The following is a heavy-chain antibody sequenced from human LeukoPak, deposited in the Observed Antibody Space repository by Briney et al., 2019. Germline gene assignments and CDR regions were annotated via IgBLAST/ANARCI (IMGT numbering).Heavy chain of an antibody. J-gene: IGHJ3*02. CDR1: GFTFDDYA. V-gene: IGHV3-9*01. CDR3: AKDTSSYYTDGAFDI. Sequence: GGSLRLSCAASGFTFDDYAMHWVRHAPGKGLEWVSGINWSSDNIGYADSVKGRFTISRDNAENSLYLQMNSLRAEDTALYYCAKDTSSYYTDGAFDIWGQGTVVTVSS. D-gene: IGHD3-22*01. CDR2: INWSSDNI.